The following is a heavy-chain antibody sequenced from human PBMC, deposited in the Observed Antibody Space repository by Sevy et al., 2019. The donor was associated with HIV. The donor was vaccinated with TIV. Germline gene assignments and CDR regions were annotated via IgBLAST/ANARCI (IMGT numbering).Heavy chain of an antibody. J-gene: IGHJ6*03. D-gene: IGHD1-26*01. CDR1: GFTFDSYW. CDR2: INSDGSST. CDR3: TRGDPIVPPAGYYYHMDV. V-gene: IGHV3-74*01. Sequence: GESLKISCVASGFTFDSYWMHWVRQAPGKGLVWVSRINSDGSSTPYADSVKGRFTISRDNAKNRLYLQLNRLGAEDTAVYYCTRGDPIVPPAGYYYHMDVWGKGTTVTVSS.